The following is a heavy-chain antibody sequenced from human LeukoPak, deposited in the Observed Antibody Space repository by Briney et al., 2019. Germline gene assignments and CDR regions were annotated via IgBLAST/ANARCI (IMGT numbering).Heavy chain of an antibody. D-gene: IGHD3-3*01. V-gene: IGHV3-7*01. CDR3: AREASYYDFWSGYQDAFDI. J-gene: IGHJ3*02. CDR2: IKQDGSEK. Sequence: GGSLRLSCAASGFTFSSYWMSWVGQAPGKGLEGVANIKQDGSEKYYVDSVKGRFTISRDNAKNSLYLKMNSLRAEDTAVYYCAREASYYDFWSGYQDAFDIWGQGTMVTVSS. CDR1: GFTFSSYW.